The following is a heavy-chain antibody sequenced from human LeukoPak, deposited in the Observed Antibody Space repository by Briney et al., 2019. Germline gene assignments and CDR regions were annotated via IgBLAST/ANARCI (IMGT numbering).Heavy chain of an antibody. CDR2: IKQDGYEK. D-gene: IGHD4-23*01. V-gene: IGHV3-7*01. Sequence: PGGSLRLSCADSGFTFSSHWMNWVRQAPGKGLERVAHIKQDGYEKQYMESVRGGFTLSRETNKKSMYMQMDSLRDEDTAVYYCARAGRSFYGGSSDYWGQGTLATVAS. CDR1: GFTFSSHW. J-gene: IGHJ4*02. CDR3: ARAGRSFYGGSSDY.